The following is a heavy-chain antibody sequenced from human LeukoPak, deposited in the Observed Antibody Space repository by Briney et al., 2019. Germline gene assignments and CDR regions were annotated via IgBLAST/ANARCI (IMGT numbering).Heavy chain of an antibody. CDR2: TYYRSKWYN. D-gene: IGHD1-1*01. CDR3: ARRRTTGDFDY. CDR1: GDSVSSNSGA. Sequence: SQTLSLTCAISGDSVSSNSGAWHWIRQSPSRGLEWLGRTYYRSKWYNDYAESVKSRITINPDTSRNQFSLQLNSVTPEDTAMYYCARRRTTGDFDYWGQGTLVTVSS. J-gene: IGHJ4*02. V-gene: IGHV6-1*01.